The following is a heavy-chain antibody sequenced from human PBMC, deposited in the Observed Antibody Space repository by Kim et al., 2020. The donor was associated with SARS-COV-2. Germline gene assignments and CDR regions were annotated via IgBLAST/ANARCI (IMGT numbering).Heavy chain of an antibody. V-gene: IGHV3-7*01. CDR1: GFTFSSYW. J-gene: IGHJ5*02. CDR2: IKQDGSEK. Sequence: GGSLRLSCAASGFTFSSYWMSWVRQAPGKGLEWVANIKQDGSEKYYVDSVKGRFTISRDNAKNSLYLQMNSLRAEDTAVYYCARDAPEGFLEWLFEFDPWGQGTLVTVSS. CDR3: ARDAPEGFLEWLFEFDP. D-gene: IGHD3-3*01.